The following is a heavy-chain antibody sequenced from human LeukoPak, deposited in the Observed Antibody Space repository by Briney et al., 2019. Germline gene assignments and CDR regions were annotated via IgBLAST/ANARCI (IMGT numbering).Heavy chain of an antibody. D-gene: IGHD1-1*01. CDR3: ARDPPPTISTDPWRFDY. CDR1: GYTFTSYG. V-gene: IGHV1-18*01. CDR2: INTYDGNT. J-gene: IGHJ4*02. Sequence: ASVKVSCKASGYTFTSYGISWVRQAPGQGLEWMGWINTYDGNTNYAQMFRGRVTMTTDTSTGTAYMELRNLRSDDTAVYYCARDPPPTISTDPWRFDYWGQGTLVTVSS.